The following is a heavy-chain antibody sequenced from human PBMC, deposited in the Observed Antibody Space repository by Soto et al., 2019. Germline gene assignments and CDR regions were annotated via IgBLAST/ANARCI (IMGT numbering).Heavy chain of an antibody. CDR1: GFTFSTYG. D-gene: IGHD3-22*01. Sequence: QVQLVESGGGVVQPGKSLRLSCAASGFTFSTYGIHWVRQAPGKGLEWVALISYDGGSKYYGDSVKGRFIISRDNSHNTVSLQMNSLRADDTAVYICAKEQLAMTVVVADYFDSWGQGTLVTVSS. V-gene: IGHV3-30*18. CDR2: ISYDGGSK. CDR3: AKEQLAMTVVVADYFDS. J-gene: IGHJ4*02.